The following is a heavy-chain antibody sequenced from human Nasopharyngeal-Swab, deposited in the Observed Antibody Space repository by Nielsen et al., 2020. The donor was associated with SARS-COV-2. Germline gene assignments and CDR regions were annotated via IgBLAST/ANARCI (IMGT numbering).Heavy chain of an antibody. Sequence: ASVKVSCKASGYVFTSHYMHWVRQAPGQGLEWMGMINPGSGGTTYAQKFQGRVTMTRDTSTSTVFMDLSSLRSEDTAVYYCARRGRCSGSSCDMDVWGQGTTVTVSS. CDR3: ARRGRCSGSSCDMDV. CDR1: GYVFTSHY. J-gene: IGHJ6*02. CDR2: INPGSGGT. D-gene: IGHD2-2*01. V-gene: IGHV1-46*01.